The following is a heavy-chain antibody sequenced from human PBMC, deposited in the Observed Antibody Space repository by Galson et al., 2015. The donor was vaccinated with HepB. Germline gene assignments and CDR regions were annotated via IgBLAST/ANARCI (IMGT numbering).Heavy chain of an antibody. D-gene: IGHD6-19*01. CDR1: GFTFSSYA. CDR3: VKSSGGSGWPFDY. Sequence: LRLSCAASGFTFSSYAMHWVRQAPGKGLEYVSAISSNGGSTHYADSVKGRFTISRDNSKNTLYLQMSSLRAEDTAVYYCVKSSGGSGWPFDYWGQGTLVTVSS. J-gene: IGHJ4*02. CDR2: ISSNGGST. V-gene: IGHV3-64D*06.